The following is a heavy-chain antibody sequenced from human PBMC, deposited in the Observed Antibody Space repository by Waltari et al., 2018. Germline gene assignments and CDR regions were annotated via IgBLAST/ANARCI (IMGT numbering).Heavy chain of an antibody. D-gene: IGHD6-13*01. Sequence: EVQLVESGGGLVQPGGSLRLSCAASGFTFSSYSMNWVRQAPGKGLEGVSYISSSSSTIYYADSVKGRFTISRDNAKNSLYLQMNSLRAEDTAVYYCARSGQQLALEPMDYWGQGTLVTVSS. V-gene: IGHV3-48*01. CDR3: ARSGQQLALEPMDY. J-gene: IGHJ4*02. CDR2: ISSSSSTI. CDR1: GFTFSSYS.